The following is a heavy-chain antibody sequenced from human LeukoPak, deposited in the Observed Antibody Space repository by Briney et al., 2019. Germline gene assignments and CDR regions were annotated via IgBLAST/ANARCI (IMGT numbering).Heavy chain of an antibody. V-gene: IGHV1-8*01. J-gene: IGHJ3*02. D-gene: IGHD2-15*01. CDR3: ARPGSSNDAFDI. CDR2: MNPNSGNT. CDR1: GYTFTSYD. Sequence: ASVKVSCKASGYTFTSYDINWVRQATGQGLEWMGWMNPNSGNTGYAQKFQGRVTMTRNTSISTAYMELSSLRSEDTAVYYCARPGSSNDAFDIWGQGTMVTVSS.